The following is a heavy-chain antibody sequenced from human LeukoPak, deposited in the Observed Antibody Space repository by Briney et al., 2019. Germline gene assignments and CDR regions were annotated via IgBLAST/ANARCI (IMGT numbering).Heavy chain of an antibody. CDR1: GFTVSSNY. D-gene: IGHD4-17*01. CDR3: ARATVTTEILI. J-gene: IGHJ4*02. V-gene: IGHV3-66*01. Sequence: AGGSLRLSCAASGFTVSSNYMSWVRQAPGKGLEWVSVIYSGGSTYYADSVKGRFTISRDNSKNTLYLQMNSLRAEDTAVYYCARATVTTEILIWGQGTLVTVSS. CDR2: IYSGGST.